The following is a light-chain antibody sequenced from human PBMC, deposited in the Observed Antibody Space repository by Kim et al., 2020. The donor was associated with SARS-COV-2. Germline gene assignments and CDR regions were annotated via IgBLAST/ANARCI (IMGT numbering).Light chain of an antibody. CDR2: RNN. V-gene: IGLV1-47*01. CDR1: RSNIGSNY. Sequence: PGRRVTIPGSGSRSNIGSNYVYWYQQLPGTAPKLLIYRNNQRPSGVPDRFSGSKSGTSASLAISGLRSEDEADYYCAAWDDSFWVFGGGTQLTVL. CDR3: AAWDDSFWV. J-gene: IGLJ3*02.